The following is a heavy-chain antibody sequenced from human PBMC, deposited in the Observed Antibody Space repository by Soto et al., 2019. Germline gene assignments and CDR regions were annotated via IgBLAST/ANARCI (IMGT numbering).Heavy chain of an antibody. D-gene: IGHD3-16*01. J-gene: IGHJ4*02. Sequence: PGESLKISCQASVYGFSSSWIAWVRQSPGKGLEWMGIIYPGDSETRYSPSFRGQVTFSADTSTNTAFLQWSRLKASDSGIYYCAKRVDNWGAPYYFDSWGQGTQVTVSS. CDR2: IYPGDSET. CDR3: AKRVDNWGAPYYFDS. V-gene: IGHV5-51*01. CDR1: VYGFSSSW.